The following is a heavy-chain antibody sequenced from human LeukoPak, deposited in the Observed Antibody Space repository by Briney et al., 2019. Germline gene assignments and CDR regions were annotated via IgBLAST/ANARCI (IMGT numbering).Heavy chain of an antibody. CDR1: GFTFSSYG. CDR3: ARDTNGDGWFDP. J-gene: IGHJ5*02. CDR2: ISSSGSTI. Sequence: PGRSLRLSCAASGFTFSSYGMHWVRQAPGKGLEWVSYISSSGSTIYYADSVKGRFTISRDNAKNSLYLQMNSLRAEDTSVYYCARDTNGDGWFDPWGQGTLVTVSS. V-gene: IGHV3-48*03. D-gene: IGHD4-17*01.